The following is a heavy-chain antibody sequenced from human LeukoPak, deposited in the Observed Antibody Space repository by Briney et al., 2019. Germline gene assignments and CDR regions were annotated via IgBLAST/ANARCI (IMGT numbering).Heavy chain of an antibody. CDR1: GDSISNYS. CDR3: ARCLNTYYYDNSGYSPEHYYMDV. D-gene: IGHD3-22*01. Sequence: SETLSLTCTVSGDSISNYSWSWVRQPAGKGLEWIGRIYASGSSNYNPSLKSRITMSVDTSKNQFSLKLSSVTAADTAVYYCARCLNTYYYDNSGYSPEHYYMDVWGKGTTVIVSS. CDR2: IYASGSS. V-gene: IGHV4-4*07. J-gene: IGHJ6*03.